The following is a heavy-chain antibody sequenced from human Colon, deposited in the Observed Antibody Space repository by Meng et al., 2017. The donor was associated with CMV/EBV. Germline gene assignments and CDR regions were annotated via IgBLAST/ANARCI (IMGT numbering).Heavy chain of an antibody. CDR3: ITEAPGGDY. Sequence: GGSLRLSCAASGFTFSTHSMSWVRLAPGKGLVSVSRINTDGSYVTYADSVKGRFTISRDNAKNTLYLQMNSLRAEDTAFYYCITEAPGGDYWGQGTLVTVSS. CDR2: INTDGSYV. D-gene: IGHD1-14*01. J-gene: IGHJ4*02. V-gene: IGHV3-74*03. CDR1: GFTFSTHS.